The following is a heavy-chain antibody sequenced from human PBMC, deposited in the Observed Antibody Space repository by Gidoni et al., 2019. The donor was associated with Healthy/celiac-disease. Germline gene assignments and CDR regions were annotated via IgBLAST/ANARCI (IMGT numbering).Heavy chain of an antibody. V-gene: IGHV3-23*01. D-gene: IGHD4-17*01. Sequence: EVQLLESGGGLVQPGGSLRLSCAASGFPFSSYAMSWVRQAPGKGLEWVSAISGSGGSTYYADSVKGRFTISRDNSKNTLYLQMNSLRAEDTAVYYCAKKIRGFYGDYVPNYYYYGMDVWGQGTTVTVSS. CDR2: ISGSGGST. CDR3: AKKIRGFYGDYVPNYYYYGMDV. CDR1: GFPFSSYA. J-gene: IGHJ6*02.